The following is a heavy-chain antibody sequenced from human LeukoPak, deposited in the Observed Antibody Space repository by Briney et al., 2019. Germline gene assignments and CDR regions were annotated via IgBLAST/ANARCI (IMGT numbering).Heavy chain of an antibody. J-gene: IGHJ4*02. CDR2: IYLSGST. D-gene: IGHD3-22*01. CDR1: GGSISSSSYY. CDR3: ARSPGYYDSSGDPDY. Sequence: SETLSLTCTVSGGSISSSSYYWGWIRQPPGKGLEWIGSIYLSGSTNYNPSLKSRVTISVDTSKNQFSLKLSSVTAADTAVYYCARSPGYYDSSGDPDYWGQGTLVTVSS. V-gene: IGHV4-39*07.